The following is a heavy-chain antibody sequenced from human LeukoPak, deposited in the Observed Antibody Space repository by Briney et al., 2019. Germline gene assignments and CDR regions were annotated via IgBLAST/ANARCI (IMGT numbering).Heavy chain of an antibody. CDR3: ARADIVATVYDY. CDR2: IYHSGST. V-gene: IGHV4-30-2*01. CDR1: GGSISSCGYS. J-gene: IGHJ4*02. D-gene: IGHD5-12*01. Sequence: PSQTLSLTCAVSGGSISSCGYSWSWIRQPPGKGLEWIGYIYHSGSTYYNPSLKSRVTISVDRSKNQFSLKLSSVTAADTAVYYCARADIVATVYDYWGQGTLVTVSS.